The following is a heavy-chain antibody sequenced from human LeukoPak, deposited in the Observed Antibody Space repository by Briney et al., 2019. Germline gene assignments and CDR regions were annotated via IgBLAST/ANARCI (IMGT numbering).Heavy chain of an antibody. CDR3: ARDKSGGYSYYGY. V-gene: IGHV1-18*04. CDR2: ISAYNGNT. CDR1: GYTFTGYY. J-gene: IGHJ4*02. D-gene: IGHD5-18*01. Sequence: ASVKVSCKASGYTFTGYYMHWVRQAPGQGLEWMGWISAYNGNTNYAQKLQGRVTMTTDTSTSTAYMELRSLRSDDTAVYYCARDKSGGYSYYGYWGQGTLVTVSS.